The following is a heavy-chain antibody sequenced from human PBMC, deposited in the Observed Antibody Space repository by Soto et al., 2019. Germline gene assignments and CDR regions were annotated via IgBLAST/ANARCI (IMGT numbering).Heavy chain of an antibody. V-gene: IGHV3-33*01. CDR3: ARETPPPYFDY. Sequence: QEQLVQSGGGVVLPGGSLRLSCIASGLNLDTYGVHWVRQAPGKGLQWVAIMWYDGRRKSYADSVKGRFTVPRDTSKDTVYRQTKNRRFEDTAVYFCARETPPPYFDYWAQGTLVTVS. J-gene: IGHJ4*02. CDR1: GLNLDTYG. CDR2: MWYDGRRK.